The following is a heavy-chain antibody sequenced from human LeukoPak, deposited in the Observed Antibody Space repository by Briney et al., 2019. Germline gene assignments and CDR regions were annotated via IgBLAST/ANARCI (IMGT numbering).Heavy chain of an antibody. CDR3: ARGLTSTVTTLYYYMDV. V-gene: IGHV1-8*03. J-gene: IGHJ6*03. Sequence: GASVKVSCKASGYTFTSYDINWVRQATGQGLEWMGWMNPNSGNTGYAQKFQGRVTITRNTSISTAYMELSSLRSEDTAVYYCARGLTSTVTTLYYYMDVWGKGTTVTVSS. D-gene: IGHD4-11*01. CDR2: MNPNSGNT. CDR1: GYTFTSYD.